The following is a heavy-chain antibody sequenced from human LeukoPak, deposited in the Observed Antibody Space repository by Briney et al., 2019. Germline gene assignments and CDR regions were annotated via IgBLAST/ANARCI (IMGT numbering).Heavy chain of an antibody. V-gene: IGHV3-30*18. CDR3: AKDRGTISESFWYFHL. Sequence: SGGSLRLSRAASGFTFSNYGMHWVRQAPGKGLEWVALISYDGTNKYYADSVKGRFTISRDSSKNTLYLQMNNLRVEDTAVYYCAKDRGTISESFWYFHLWGRGAPVTVSS. D-gene: IGHD3-16*01. J-gene: IGHJ2*01. CDR1: GFTFSNYG. CDR2: ISYDGTNK.